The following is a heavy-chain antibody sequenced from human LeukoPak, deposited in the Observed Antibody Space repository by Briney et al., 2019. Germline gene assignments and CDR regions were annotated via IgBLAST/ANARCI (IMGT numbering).Heavy chain of an antibody. Sequence: PGGSLRLSCAASGFAFSSYNMNWVRQAPGKGLEWVSSTLSSGNYMYYADSVKGRFTISRDNAKNSLYLQMNSLRVEDTAVYYCARDDQRTFYGMDVWGLGTAVTVSS. V-gene: IGHV3-21*01. J-gene: IGHJ6*02. D-gene: IGHD3-16*01. CDR3: ARDDQRTFYGMDV. CDR1: GFAFSSYN. CDR2: TLSSGNYM.